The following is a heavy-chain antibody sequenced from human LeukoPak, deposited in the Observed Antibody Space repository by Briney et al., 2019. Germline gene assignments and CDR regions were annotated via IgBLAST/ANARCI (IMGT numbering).Heavy chain of an antibody. CDR2: IYYSGST. J-gene: IGHJ4*02. D-gene: IGHD2-21*02. CDR3: ARHLGDLFDY. V-gene: IGHV4-59*08. CDR1: GGSLSGYY. Sequence: PSGTLSLTCTVSGGSLSGYYWSWVRQPPGEGLEYIGYIYYSGSTNYNPSLKSRVTISVDTSKNQFSLKLSSVTAADTAVYYCARHLGDLFDYWGQGTLVTVSS.